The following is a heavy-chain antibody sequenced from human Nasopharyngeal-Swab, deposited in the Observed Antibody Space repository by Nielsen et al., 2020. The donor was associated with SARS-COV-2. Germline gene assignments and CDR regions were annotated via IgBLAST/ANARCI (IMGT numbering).Heavy chain of an antibody. CDR3: ARDDYVWGSYRHTTYFDY. V-gene: IGHV3-7*01. J-gene: IGHJ4*02. D-gene: IGHD3-16*02. Sequence: GESLKISCASSGFTFSSYWMSWVRQAPGKGLEWVANIKQDGSEKYYVASVKGRFTIYRDNAKNSLYLQMNSLRAEDTAVYYCARDDYVWGSYRHTTYFDYWGQGTLVTVST. CDR2: IKQDGSEK. CDR1: GFTFSSYW.